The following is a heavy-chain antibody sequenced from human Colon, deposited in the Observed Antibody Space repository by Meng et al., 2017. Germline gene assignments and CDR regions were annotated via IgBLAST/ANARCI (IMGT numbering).Heavy chain of an antibody. CDR3: ARLLSAWAYYFDR. V-gene: IGHV4-59*01. D-gene: IGHD6-19*01. J-gene: IGHJ4*02. CDR2: IYYSGST. CDR1: GGYISSYY. Sequence: VHLLEQGVELVRLSETLSLPCLVTGGYISSYYWSLIRQTPGKGLGWIWYIYYSGSTNYNPSLKSRVTISVDTSKTQFSLKMSSLTSADTGVYYCARLLSAWAYYFDRWGQGTLVTVSS.